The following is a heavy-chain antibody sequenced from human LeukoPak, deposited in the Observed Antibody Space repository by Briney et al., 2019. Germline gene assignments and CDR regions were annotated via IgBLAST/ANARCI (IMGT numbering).Heavy chain of an antibody. D-gene: IGHD3-16*02. Sequence: SETLSLTCTVSLDSTISNFWSWVRQPPGKGLEWIGEIHRSGSTNYNPSLQRRVTISIDRPKNQIALELSSVTAADTAVYYCAREIIGGFNPGAYWGQGTLVTVSS. J-gene: IGHJ4*02. CDR1: LDSTISNF. CDR3: AREIIGGFNPGAY. CDR2: IHRSGST. V-gene: IGHV4-4*02.